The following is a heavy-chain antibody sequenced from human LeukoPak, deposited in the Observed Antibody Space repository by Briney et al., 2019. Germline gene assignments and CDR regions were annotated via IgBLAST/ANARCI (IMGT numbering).Heavy chain of an antibody. CDR1: GFNFDRYT. V-gene: IGHV3-15*01. D-gene: IGHD3-10*01. CDR2: IKSKTDGGTT. CDR3: TTDPMGFGELFPDDAFDI. J-gene: IGHJ3*02. Sequence: GGSLRLSCATSGFNFDRYTIHWARQAPGKGLEWVGRIKSKTDGGTTDYAAPVKGRFTISRDDSKNTLYLQMNSLKTEDTAVYYCTTDPMGFGELFPDDAFDIWGQGTMVTVSS.